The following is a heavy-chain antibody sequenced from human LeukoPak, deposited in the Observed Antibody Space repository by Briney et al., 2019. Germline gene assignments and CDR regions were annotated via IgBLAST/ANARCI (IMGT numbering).Heavy chain of an antibody. D-gene: IGHD3-16*02. Sequence: GGSLRLSCAASGFTFSSYWMSWFRQAPGKGLEWVANIKQDGSEKYYVDSVKGRFTISRDNAKNSLYLQMNSLRAEDTAVYYCARLVWGSYRFLDYWGQGTLVTVSS. CDR2: IKQDGSEK. CDR1: GFTFSSYW. J-gene: IGHJ4*02. V-gene: IGHV3-7*01. CDR3: ARLVWGSYRFLDY.